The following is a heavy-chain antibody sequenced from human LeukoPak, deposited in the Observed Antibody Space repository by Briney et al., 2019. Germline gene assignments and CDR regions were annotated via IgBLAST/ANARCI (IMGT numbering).Heavy chain of an antibody. Sequence: GASVKVSCKASGGTFSNYAFSWARQPPGPGLGGMGGFNPIFGTANYAQTVHGRVTIAADESTPTVYMELSSLRSEDTAVYYCARETFPNVADTVWFDPWGQGTLVTVSS. J-gene: IGHJ5*02. CDR1: GGTFSNYA. V-gene: IGHV1-69*01. CDR3: ARETFPNVADTVWFDP. CDR2: FNPIFGTA. D-gene: IGHD2-15*01.